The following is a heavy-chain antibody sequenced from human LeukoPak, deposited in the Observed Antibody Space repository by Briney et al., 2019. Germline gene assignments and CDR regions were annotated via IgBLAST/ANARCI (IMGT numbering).Heavy chain of an antibody. Sequence: ASVKVSCKASGYTFTSYGISWVRQAPGQGLEWMGWTSAYNGNTNYAQKLQGRVTMTTDTSTSTAYMELRSLRSDDTAVYYCARDPYYDSSGYPDYWGQGALVTVSS. CDR2: TSAYNGNT. CDR3: ARDPYYDSSGYPDY. J-gene: IGHJ4*02. CDR1: GYTFTSYG. D-gene: IGHD3-22*01. V-gene: IGHV1-18*01.